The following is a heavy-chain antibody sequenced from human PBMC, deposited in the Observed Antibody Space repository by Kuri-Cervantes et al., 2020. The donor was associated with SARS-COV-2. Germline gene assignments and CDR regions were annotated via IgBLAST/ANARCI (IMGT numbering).Heavy chain of an antibody. CDR1: GGSVSSDSYY. V-gene: IGHV4-61*01. CDR3: ARYTRAMIVVVTGARAFDI. CDR2: IYYSGST. D-gene: IGHD3-22*01. J-gene: IGHJ3*02. Sequence: SETLSLTCAVAGGSVSSDSYYWSWIRQPPGKGLDWIGYIYYSGSTNYNPSLKSRVTISVDTSKNQFSLKLSSVTAADTAVYYCARYTRAMIVVVTGARAFDIWGQGTMVTVSS.